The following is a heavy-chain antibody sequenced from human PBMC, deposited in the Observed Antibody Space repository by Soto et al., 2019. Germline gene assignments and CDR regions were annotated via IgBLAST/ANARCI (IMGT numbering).Heavy chain of an antibody. Sequence: SETLSLTCTVSGGSISSYYWSWIRQPPGKGLEWIGYIYYSGSTNYNPSLKSRVTISVDTSKNQFSLKLSSVTAADTAVYYCARDMGYCSGGSCRTNNWFDPWGQGTLVTVSS. D-gene: IGHD2-15*01. J-gene: IGHJ5*02. CDR1: GGSISSYY. CDR3: ARDMGYCSGGSCRTNNWFDP. V-gene: IGHV4-59*01. CDR2: IYYSGST.